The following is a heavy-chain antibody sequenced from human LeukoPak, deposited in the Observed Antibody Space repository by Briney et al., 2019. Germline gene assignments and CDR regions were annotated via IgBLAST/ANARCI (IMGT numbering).Heavy chain of an antibody. CDR1: GYTFTSYD. CDR3: ARVLKSLGYYYMDV. V-gene: IGHV1-8*01. J-gene: IGHJ6*03. Sequence: ASVKVSCKASGYTFTSYDINWVRQAPGQGLEWMGWMNPNSGNTGYAQKFQGRVTMTRNTSISTAYMELSSLRSEDTAVYYCARVLKSLGYYYMDVWGKGTTVTVSS. D-gene: IGHD7-27*01. CDR2: MNPNSGNT.